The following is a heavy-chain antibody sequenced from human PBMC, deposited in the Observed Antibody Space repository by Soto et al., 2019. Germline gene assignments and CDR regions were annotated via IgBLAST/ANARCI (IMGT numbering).Heavy chain of an antibody. D-gene: IGHD4-17*01. Sequence: QITLKESGPTLVKPTQTLTLTCTFSGFSLKTGGAGVGWIRQPPEKPLEWLAFIYWNEDKRYNPSLRSRLTITKDTSKNQVVLTITNMDPVDTATYYCAHRGYGDYPRDNWFDPWGQGTLVTVSS. CDR2: IYWNEDK. J-gene: IGHJ5*02. CDR3: AHRGYGDYPRDNWFDP. CDR1: GFSLKTGGAG. V-gene: IGHV2-5*01.